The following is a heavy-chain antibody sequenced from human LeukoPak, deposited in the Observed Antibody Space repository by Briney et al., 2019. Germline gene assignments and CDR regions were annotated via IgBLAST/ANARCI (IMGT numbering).Heavy chain of an antibody. D-gene: IGHD3-10*01. J-gene: IGHJ1*01. CDR2: IYTSGST. Sequence: SETLSLTCTVSGGSISSGTYYWSWIRQPAGKGLEWIGRIYTSGSTNYNPSLKSRVTISVDTSKNQFSLKLSSVTAADTAVYYCARASPYYYGSGYEYFQHWGQGTLVTVSS. CDR1: GGSISSGTYY. CDR3: ARASPYYYGSGYEYFQH. V-gene: IGHV4-61*02.